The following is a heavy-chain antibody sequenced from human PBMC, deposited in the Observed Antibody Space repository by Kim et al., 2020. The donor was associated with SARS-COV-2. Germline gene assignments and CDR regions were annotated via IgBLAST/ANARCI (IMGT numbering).Heavy chain of an antibody. Sequence: SETLSLTCAVYGGSFSGYYWSWIRQPPGKGLEWIGEINHSGSTNYNPSLKSRVTISVDTSKNQFSLKLSSVTAADTAVYYCARGRKSTYYYDSSGYYSFDYWGQGTLVTVSS. CDR3: ARGRKSTYYYDSSGYYSFDY. J-gene: IGHJ4*02. V-gene: IGHV4-34*01. CDR2: INHSGST. D-gene: IGHD3-22*01. CDR1: GGSFSGYY.